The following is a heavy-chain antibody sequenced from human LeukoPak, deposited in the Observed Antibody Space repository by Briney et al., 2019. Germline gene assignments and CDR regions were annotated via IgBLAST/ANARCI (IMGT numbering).Heavy chain of an antibody. Sequence: SLRLSCAASGFTFGDYAMHWVRQPPGKGLEWVSGISWSSGNIGYADSVKGRFTISRDNAKKSLYLQINSLRAEDTAVYCCARDLHYYGSGSYWPARFYYYYGMDVWGQGTTVTVSS. CDR3: ARDLHYYGSGSYWPARFYYYYGMDV. V-gene: IGHV3-9*01. CDR1: GFTFGDYA. CDR2: ISWSSGNI. J-gene: IGHJ6*02. D-gene: IGHD3-10*01.